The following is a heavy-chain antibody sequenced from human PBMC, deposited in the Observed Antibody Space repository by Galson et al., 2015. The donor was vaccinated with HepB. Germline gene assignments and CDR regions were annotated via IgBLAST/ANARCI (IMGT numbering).Heavy chain of an antibody. CDR3: ARVFYSSGWYYFDY. Sequence: ETLSLTCTVSGGSISSSSYYWGWIRQPPGKGLEWIGSIYYSGSTYYNPSLKSRVTISVDTSKNQFSMKLSSVTAADTAVYYCARVFYSSGWYYFDYWGQGTLVTVSS. CDR2: IYYSGST. D-gene: IGHD6-19*01. CDR1: GGSISSSSYY. V-gene: IGHV4-39*07. J-gene: IGHJ4*02.